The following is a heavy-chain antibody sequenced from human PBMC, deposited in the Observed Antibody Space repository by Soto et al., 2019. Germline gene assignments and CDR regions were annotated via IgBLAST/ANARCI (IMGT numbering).Heavy chain of an antibody. J-gene: IGHJ3*02. Sequence: EVQLVESGGGLVKPGGSLRLSCAASGVTFSNVWMTWIRQAPGKGLEWVGRIKRKTDGETTDYGAPVKGRFTVSRDDSKNTLYLQMNSLKTEDTGLYYCATSEWNDAFDIWGHVTMVTVSS. CDR3: ATSEWNDAFDI. CDR2: IKRKTDGETT. V-gene: IGHV3-15*01. D-gene: IGHD3-3*01. CDR1: GVTFSNVW.